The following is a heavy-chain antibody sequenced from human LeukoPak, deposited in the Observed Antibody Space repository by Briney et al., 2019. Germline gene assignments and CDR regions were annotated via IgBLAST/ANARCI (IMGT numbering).Heavy chain of an antibody. J-gene: IGHJ4*02. Sequence: PGGSLRLSCAASGFTFSSYWMHWVRQAPGKGLVWVSRINGGGSSTNYADSVKGRFTISRDNAKNTLYLQMNSLRGEATAVYYCARGPSSNWGDFDYWGQGTLVIASS. CDR1: GFTFSSYW. CDR3: ARGPSSNWGDFDY. CDR2: INGGGSST. V-gene: IGHV3-74*01. D-gene: IGHD7-27*01.